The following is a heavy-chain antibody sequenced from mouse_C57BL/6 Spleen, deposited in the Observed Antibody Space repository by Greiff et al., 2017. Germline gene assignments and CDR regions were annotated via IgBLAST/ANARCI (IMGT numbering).Heavy chain of an antibody. V-gene: IGHV1-80*01. CDR3: VKDGYFDAMDY. Sequence: QVQLQQSGAELVKPGASVKISCKASGYAFSSYCMNWVKQRPGKGLEWIGQFYPGDGDTNYNGTFKGKATLTADKSSSTVYMKLRSLTSEDSAVYFCVKDGYFDAMDYWGQGTSVTVSS. CDR1: GYAFSSYC. CDR2: FYPGDGDT. D-gene: IGHD2-3*01. J-gene: IGHJ4*01.